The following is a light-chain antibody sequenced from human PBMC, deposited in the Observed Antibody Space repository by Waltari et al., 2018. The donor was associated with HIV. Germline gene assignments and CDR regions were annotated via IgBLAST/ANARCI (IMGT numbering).Light chain of an antibody. CDR1: RDISNY. V-gene: IGKV1-27*01. Sequence: DIQMSQVPSSLSASVGERVTITCRASRDISNYFAWYQQKPGEVPKLLIYASSTLLSGVPSRFRGSGSGTDFTLTINGLQPEDVASYYCQNYDSAPVAFGQGTRLEI. CDR2: ASS. CDR3: QNYDSAPVA. J-gene: IGKJ5*01.